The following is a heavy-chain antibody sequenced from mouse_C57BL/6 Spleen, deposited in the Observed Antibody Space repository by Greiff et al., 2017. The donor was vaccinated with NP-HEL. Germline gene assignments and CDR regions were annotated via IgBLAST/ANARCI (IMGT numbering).Heavy chain of an antibody. CDR2: ISSGSSTI. CDR3: GGFYSWFAY. D-gene: IGHD2-1*01. Sequence: EVKLMESGGGLVKPGGSLKLSCAASGFTFSDYGMHWVRQAPEKGLEWVAYISSGSSTIYYADTVKGRFTLPRDNAKNTLFLQMTRLRSEDTAMYYCGGFYSWFAYWGQGTLVTVSA. V-gene: IGHV5-17*01. J-gene: IGHJ3*01. CDR1: GFTFSDYG.